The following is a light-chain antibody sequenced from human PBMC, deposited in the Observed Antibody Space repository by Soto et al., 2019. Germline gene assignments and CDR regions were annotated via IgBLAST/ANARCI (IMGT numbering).Light chain of an antibody. J-gene: IGKJ1*01. CDR2: GAS. V-gene: IGKV1-39*01. Sequence: EIPMTQSPSSLSASVGDGVTLTCRASQSISSYLNWYQQKPGKAPKLLIYGASTLQSGVPSRFSGSGSDTDFTLTISVLQPDDFATYYCQESFSASRTFGQGTKVDIK. CDR1: QSISSY. CDR3: QESFSASRT.